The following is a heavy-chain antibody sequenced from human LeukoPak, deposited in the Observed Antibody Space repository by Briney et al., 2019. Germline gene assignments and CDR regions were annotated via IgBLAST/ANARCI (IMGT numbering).Heavy chain of an antibody. J-gene: IGHJ4*02. D-gene: IGHD6-19*01. CDR3: ARGLV. V-gene: IGHV4-39*01. Sequence: SETLSLTCTVSGGSISGSGYYWGWIRQPPGKGLEWIGSIYYSGSTYYNPSLKSRVTISVNTSKNQFSLRLSSVTAADTAVYYCARGLVWGQGTLVTVSS. CDR1: GGSISGSGYY. CDR2: IYYSGST.